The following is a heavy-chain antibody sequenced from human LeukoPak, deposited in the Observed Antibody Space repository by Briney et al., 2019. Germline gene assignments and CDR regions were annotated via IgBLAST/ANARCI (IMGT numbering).Heavy chain of an antibody. CDR1: GGPISSSSYY. Sequence: PSETLSLTATAPGGPISSSSYYWAGIRKPPGKGRGCIGSIYYSGSTYYNPSLKSRVTISVDTSKNQFSLKLSSVTAADTAVYYCARPGLRNYMDVWGKGTTVTVSS. CDR3: ARPGLRNYMDV. CDR2: IYYSGST. V-gene: IGHV4-39*07. D-gene: IGHD3/OR15-3a*01. J-gene: IGHJ6*03.